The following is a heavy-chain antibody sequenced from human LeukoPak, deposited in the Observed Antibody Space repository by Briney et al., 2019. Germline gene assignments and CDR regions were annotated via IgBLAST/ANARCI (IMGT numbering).Heavy chain of an antibody. V-gene: IGHV3-23*01. CDR3: AKVGSPGYNNWFDP. CDR2: ISGSGGNT. D-gene: IGHD1-1*01. Sequence: GGSLRLSCAASGFIFSSYAMSWVRQAPGKGLEWVSGISGSGGNTYKADSVKGRFTISRDNSKNTLYLQMNSLRAEDTAVYYCAKVGSPGYNNWFDPWGQGTLVTVSS. J-gene: IGHJ5*02. CDR1: GFIFSSYA.